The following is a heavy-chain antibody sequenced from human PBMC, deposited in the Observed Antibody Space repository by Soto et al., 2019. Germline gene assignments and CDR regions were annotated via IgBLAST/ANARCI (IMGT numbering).Heavy chain of an antibody. CDR2: ISGSGGST. CDR1: GFTFSSYA. J-gene: IGHJ4*02. Sequence: SLRLSCAASGFTFSSYAMSWVRQAPGKGLEWVSAISGSGGSTYYADSVKGRFTISRDNSKNTLYLQMNSLRAEDTAVYYCAKVVIYYYDSSGLDDWGQGTLVTVSS. V-gene: IGHV3-23*01. CDR3: AKVVIYYYDSSGLDD. D-gene: IGHD3-22*01.